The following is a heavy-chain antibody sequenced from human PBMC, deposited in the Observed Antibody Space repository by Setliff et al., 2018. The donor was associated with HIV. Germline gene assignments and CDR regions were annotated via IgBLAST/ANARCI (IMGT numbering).Heavy chain of an antibody. V-gene: IGHV1-69*05. CDR3: AREERYYDGKGALDY. CDR2: RSPIFSTT. CDR1: GDTFTTYV. Sequence: SVKVSCKGSGDTFTTYVVSWVRQAPGQGLEWMGGRSPIFSTTNYAQKFQGRVTITTDESTSRAYMELSSLRSEDTAVYYCAREERYYDGKGALDYWGQGTLVTVSS. J-gene: IGHJ4*02. D-gene: IGHD3-22*01.